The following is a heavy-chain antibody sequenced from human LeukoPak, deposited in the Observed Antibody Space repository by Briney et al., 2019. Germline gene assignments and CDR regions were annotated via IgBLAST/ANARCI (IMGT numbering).Heavy chain of an antibody. V-gene: IGHV4-34*01. J-gene: IGHJ4*02. CDR2: INHSGST. Sequence: SETLSLTCAVYGGSFSGYYWSWIRQPPGKGLEWIGEINHSGSTNYNPSLKSRATISVDTSKNQFSLKLSSVTAADTAVYYCASLDCSSTSCPFDYWGQGTLVTVSS. D-gene: IGHD2-2*01. CDR3: ASLDCSSTSCPFDY. CDR1: GGSFSGYY.